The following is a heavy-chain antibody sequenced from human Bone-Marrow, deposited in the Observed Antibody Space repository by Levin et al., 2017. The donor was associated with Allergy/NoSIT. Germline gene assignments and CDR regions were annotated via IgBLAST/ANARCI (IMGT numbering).Heavy chain of an antibody. CDR1: GFTFSSYW. J-gene: IGHJ4*02. CDR3: ARDLYYYDSSGLGYFDY. D-gene: IGHD3-22*01. CDR2: IKQDGSEK. Sequence: GGSLRLSCAASGFTFSSYWMSWVRQAPGKGLEWVANIKQDGSEKYYVDSVKGRFTISRDNAKNSLYLQMNSLRAEDTAVYYCARDLYYYDSSGLGYFDYWGQGTLVTVSS. V-gene: IGHV3-7*01.